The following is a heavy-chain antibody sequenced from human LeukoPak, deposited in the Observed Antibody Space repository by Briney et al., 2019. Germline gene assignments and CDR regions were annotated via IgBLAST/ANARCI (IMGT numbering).Heavy chain of an antibody. CDR2: INQDGSAK. V-gene: IGHV3-7*03. Sequence: GGSLRLSCVASGLNFGNYWMDWVRHAPGKGLEWVVNINQDGSAKNYVDSVKGRFTISRDNAEKSLYLHMNSLRAEDTAIYYCARDFESWGQGTLVTVSS. J-gene: IGHJ4*02. CDR1: GLNFGNYW. CDR3: ARDFES.